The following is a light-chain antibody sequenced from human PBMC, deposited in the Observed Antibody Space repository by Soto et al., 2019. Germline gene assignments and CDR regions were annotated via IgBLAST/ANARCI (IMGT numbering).Light chain of an antibody. CDR1: QSVSSY. V-gene: IGKV3-11*01. CDR3: QQRSNWSIT. J-gene: IGKJ5*01. CDR2: DAS. Sequence: IGLTQSPATNFFDCGERATLSCRASQSVSSYLAWYQQKPGQAPRLLNYDASNRATGIPARFSGSGSGTDFTLTNSSLEPEDFAVYYGQQRSNWSITFGQGTGLEI.